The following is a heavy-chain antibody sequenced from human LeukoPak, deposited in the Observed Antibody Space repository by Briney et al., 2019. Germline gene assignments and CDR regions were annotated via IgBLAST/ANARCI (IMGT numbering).Heavy chain of an antibody. Sequence: GGSLRLSCAASGFTFSSYWMTWVRQAPGKGLEWVANIKLDGSDKYYVDSVKGRFTISRDDAKNSVYLQINSLSAEDTAVYYCARISSSRYYFDYWGQGTLVTVSS. CDR3: ARISSSRYYFDY. J-gene: IGHJ4*02. V-gene: IGHV3-7*01. CDR2: IKLDGSDK. CDR1: GFTFSSYW. D-gene: IGHD6-13*01.